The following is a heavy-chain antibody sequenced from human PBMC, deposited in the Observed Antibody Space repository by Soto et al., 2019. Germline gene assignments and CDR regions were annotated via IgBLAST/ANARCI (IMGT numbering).Heavy chain of an antibody. J-gene: IGHJ3*01. CDR2: LNPDSGAT. CDR3: ARGGRRPGDYSHSTAHKDALDV. D-gene: IGHD2-2*01. Sequence: QVQLVQSGTEVKKPWASVKVSCTASGYTFTDYYIHWVRQAPGHGLQWMGWLNPDSGATNYAQNFQGRVTMTRDTSITTAYMDLTRLKSGATAVYYCARGGRRPGDYSHSTAHKDALDVWGQGTVVTVSS. V-gene: IGHV1-2*02. CDR1: GYTFTDYY.